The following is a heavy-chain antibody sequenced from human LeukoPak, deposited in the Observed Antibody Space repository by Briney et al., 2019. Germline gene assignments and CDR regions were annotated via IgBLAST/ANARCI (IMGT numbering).Heavy chain of an antibody. J-gene: IGHJ4*02. V-gene: IGHV5-51*01. CDR2: IYPADSDT. CDR3: ARHRRDTMIGTASSRGFDY. Sequence: GESLKISCKASGYSFTSYWIGWVRQMPGEGLEWMGIIYPADSDTTYSPSFQGQVTISADKSISTAYLQWSSLKASDTAMYYCARHRRDTMIGTASSRGFDYWGQGTLVTVSS. CDR1: GYSFTSYW. D-gene: IGHD3-22*01.